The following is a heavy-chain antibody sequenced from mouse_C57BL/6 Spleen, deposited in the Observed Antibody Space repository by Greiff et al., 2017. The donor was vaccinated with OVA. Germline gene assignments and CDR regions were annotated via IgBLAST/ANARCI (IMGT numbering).Heavy chain of an antibody. J-gene: IGHJ3*01. CDR1: GYTFTDYY. D-gene: IGHD2-12*01. Sequence: EVKLMESGPVLVKPGASVKMSCKASGYTFTDYYMNWVKQSHGKSLEWIGVINPYNGGTSYNQKFKGKATLTVDKSSSTAYMELNSLTSEDSAVYYCALRRGFAYWGQGTLVTVSA. CDR2: INPYNGGT. V-gene: IGHV1-19*01. CDR3: ALRRGFAY.